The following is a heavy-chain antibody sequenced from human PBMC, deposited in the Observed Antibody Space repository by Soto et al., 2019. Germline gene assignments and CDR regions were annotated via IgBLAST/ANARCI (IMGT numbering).Heavy chain of an antibody. CDR1: GFTFSSYG. Sequence: SLRLSCAASGFTFSSYGMHWVRQAPGKGLEWVAVISYDGSNKYYADSVKGRFTISRDNSKNTLYLQMNSLRAEDTAVYYCAKDNYDFWSGPSLDYGMDVWGQGTTVTVSS. D-gene: IGHD3-3*01. CDR3: AKDNYDFWSGPSLDYGMDV. V-gene: IGHV3-30*18. J-gene: IGHJ6*02. CDR2: ISYDGSNK.